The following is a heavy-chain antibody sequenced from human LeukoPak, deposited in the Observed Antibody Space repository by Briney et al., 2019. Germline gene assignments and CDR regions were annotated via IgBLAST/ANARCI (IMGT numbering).Heavy chain of an antibody. J-gene: IGHJ4*02. Sequence: GGSLRLSCAASGFTFSSYAMHWVRQAPGKGLEWVAVISYDASKKYYADSVKGRFTISRDNSKNTLYLQMNSLRAEDTAFYYCAPEGDGSGPDYWGQGTLVTV. CDR2: ISYDASKK. CDR1: GFTFSSYA. CDR3: APEGDGSGPDY. V-gene: IGHV3-30*03. D-gene: IGHD3-22*01.